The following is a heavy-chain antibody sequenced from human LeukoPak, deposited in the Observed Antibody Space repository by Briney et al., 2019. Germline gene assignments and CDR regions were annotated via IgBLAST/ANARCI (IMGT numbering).Heavy chain of an antibody. V-gene: IGHV3-74*01. CDR1: GFTVSSNY. CDR3: ARGLSNLEDC. CDR2: ISGDGNSA. J-gene: IGHJ4*02. Sequence: GGSLRLSCAASGFTVSSNYMNWVRQAPGKGLEWVSRISGDGNSAIYADSVKGRFTISRDNAKSTLYLQMNSLRADDTAVYYCARGLSNLEDCWGQGTLVTVSS. D-gene: IGHD1-1*01.